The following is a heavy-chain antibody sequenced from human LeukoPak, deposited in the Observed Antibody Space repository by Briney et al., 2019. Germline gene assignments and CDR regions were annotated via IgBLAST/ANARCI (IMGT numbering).Heavy chain of an antibody. CDR3: ASRPYSSGSHLGMDV. V-gene: IGHV4-59*08. D-gene: IGHD6-19*01. J-gene: IGHJ6*02. CDR1: GGSISSYY. Sequence: PSETLSLTCTVSGGSISSYYWSWIRQPPGKGLEWIGDIYYSGSTNYNPSLKSRVTISVDTSKNQFSLKLNSVAAADTAVYYCASRPYSSGSHLGMDVWGQGTTVTVSS. CDR2: IYYSGST.